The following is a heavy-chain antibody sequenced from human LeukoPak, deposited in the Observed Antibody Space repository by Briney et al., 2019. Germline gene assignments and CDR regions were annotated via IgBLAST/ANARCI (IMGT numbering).Heavy chain of an antibody. J-gene: IGHJ4*02. CDR1: GFTFSTTW. V-gene: IGHV3-74*01. D-gene: IGHD1-26*01. CDR3: ARGNYYSIDY. CDR2: INSDWTST. Sequence: GGSLRLSCGASGFTFSTTWMHWVRQAPGKGLVCVSRINSDWTSTVYADSVKGRFTIPRDDAKNTVYLQMSGLGVDDTAVYYCARGNYYSIDYWGQGTLVTVSS.